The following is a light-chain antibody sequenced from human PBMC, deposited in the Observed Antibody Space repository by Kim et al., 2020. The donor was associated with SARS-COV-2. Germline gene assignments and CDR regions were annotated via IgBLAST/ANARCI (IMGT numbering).Light chain of an antibody. CDR1: NIGSKN. J-gene: IGLJ3*02. CDR3: QVWDSSTAV. V-gene: IGLV3-9*01. CDR2: RDS. Sequence: SYELTQPLSVSVTLGQTARITWGGNNIGSKNVHWYQQKPGQAPVLVIYRDSNRPSGIPERFSGSNSGNTATLTISRAQAGDEADYYCQVWDSSTAVFGGG.